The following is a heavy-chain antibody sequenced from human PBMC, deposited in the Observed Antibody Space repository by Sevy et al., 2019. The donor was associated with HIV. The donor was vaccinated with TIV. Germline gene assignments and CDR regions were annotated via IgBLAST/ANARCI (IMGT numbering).Heavy chain of an antibody. V-gene: IGHV3-23*01. D-gene: IGHD2-2*01. CDR2: ISGSGGST. CDR1: GFIFRSYV. Sequence: GGSLRLSCAASGFIFRSYVMSWVRQAPGKGLEWVSGISGSGGSTYYADSVKGRFTISRDNSNNALFLEMNSLRADDSAVYYCVGLVTAGMDYWGQGTLVTVSS. CDR3: VGLVTAGMDY. J-gene: IGHJ4*02.